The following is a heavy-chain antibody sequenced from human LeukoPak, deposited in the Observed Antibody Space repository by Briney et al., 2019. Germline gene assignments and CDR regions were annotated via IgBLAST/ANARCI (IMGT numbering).Heavy chain of an antibody. J-gene: IGHJ4*02. Sequence: PGGSLRLSCAASGFTFSSYAMHWVRQAPGKGLEWVAVISYDGSNKYYADSVKGRFTISRDNSKNTLYLQMNSLRAEDTAVYYCARDKPITIFGVVIRNHFDYWGQGTLVTVSS. CDR1: GFTFSSYA. CDR2: ISYDGSNK. D-gene: IGHD3-3*01. CDR3: ARDKPITIFGVVIRNHFDY. V-gene: IGHV3-30*04.